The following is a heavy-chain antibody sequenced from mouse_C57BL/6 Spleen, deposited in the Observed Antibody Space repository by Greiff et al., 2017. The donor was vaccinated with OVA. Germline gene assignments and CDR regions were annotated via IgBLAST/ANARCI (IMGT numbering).Heavy chain of an antibody. D-gene: IGHD1-1*01. CDR1: GYAFSSSW. J-gene: IGHJ2*01. CDR2: IYPGDGDT. Sequence: VQVVESGPELVKPGASVKISCKASGYAFSSSWMNWVKQRPGKGLEWIGRIYPGDGDTNYNGKFKGKATLTADKSSSTAYMQLSSLTSEDSAVYFCARVYGSSHYFDYWGQGTTLTVSS. V-gene: IGHV1-82*01. CDR3: ARVYGSSHYFDY.